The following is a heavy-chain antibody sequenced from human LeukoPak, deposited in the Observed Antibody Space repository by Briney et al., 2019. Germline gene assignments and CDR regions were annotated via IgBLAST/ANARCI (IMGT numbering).Heavy chain of an antibody. CDR1: GYTFTSYY. J-gene: IGHJ4*02. V-gene: IGHV1-8*02. CDR3: ARGMMINYYDTVPGGDY. D-gene: IGHD3-22*01. Sequence: GASVRVSCKASGYTFTSYYMHWVRQATGQGLEWMGWMNPNSGNTGYAQKFQGRVTMTRNTSISTAYMELSSLRSEDTAVYYCARGMMINYYDTVPGGDYWGQGTLVTVSS. CDR2: MNPNSGNT.